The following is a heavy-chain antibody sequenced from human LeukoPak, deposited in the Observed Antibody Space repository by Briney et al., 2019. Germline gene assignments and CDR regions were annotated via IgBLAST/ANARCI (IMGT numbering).Heavy chain of an antibody. Sequence: GGSLRLSCAASGFTFTNARMGWVRQAPGKGLEWVGLIKSKIDGGTTHFAAPVKGRFTISTDDSKHTLYLHMNSLKSEDTAVYYCTTGYVHSDFYFWGQGTLVTVSS. J-gene: IGHJ4*02. CDR2: IKSKIDGGTT. CDR3: TTGYVHSDFYF. V-gene: IGHV3-15*01. D-gene: IGHD3-16*01. CDR1: GFTFTNAR.